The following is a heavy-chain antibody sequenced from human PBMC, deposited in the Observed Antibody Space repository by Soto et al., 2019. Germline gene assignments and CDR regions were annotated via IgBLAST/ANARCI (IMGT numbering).Heavy chain of an antibody. Sequence: GGSLRLSCAASGFTFSSYAMSWVRQAPGKGLEWVSAISGSGGSTYYADSVKGRFTISRDNSKNTLYLQMNSLRAEDTAVYYCAKDPTGYCSGGSCSDVDYWGQGNLVTVSS. D-gene: IGHD2-15*01. CDR2: ISGSGGST. CDR1: GFTFSSYA. CDR3: AKDPTGYCSGGSCSDVDY. V-gene: IGHV3-23*01. J-gene: IGHJ4*02.